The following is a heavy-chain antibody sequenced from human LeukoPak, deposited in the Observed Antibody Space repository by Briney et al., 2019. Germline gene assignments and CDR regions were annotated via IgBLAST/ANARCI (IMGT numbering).Heavy chain of an antibody. D-gene: IGHD1/OR15-1a*01. CDR1: GGSISSYD. V-gene: IGHV4-59*08. J-gene: IGHJ4*02. CDR3: ARQRVNKWNNLWSFDY. Sequence: SETLSLTCTVSGGSISSYDWSWIRQPPGKGLEWIGYIYYTGSTNYNPSLKSRVTISLDTSKNQFPLKLSSMTAADTAVYYCARQRVNKWNNLWSFDYWGQGTLVTVSS. CDR2: IYYTGST.